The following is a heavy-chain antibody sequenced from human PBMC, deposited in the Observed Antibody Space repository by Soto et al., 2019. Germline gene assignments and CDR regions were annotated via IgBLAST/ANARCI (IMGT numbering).Heavy chain of an antibody. CDR3: AREAGWDNWNYEWFDP. V-gene: IGHV3-74*01. CDR2: INSDGSST. Sequence: GGSLRLSCAASGFTFSSYWMHWVRQAPGKGLVWVSRINSDGSSTSYADSVKGRFTISRDNAKSTLYLQMNSLRAEDTAVYYCAREAGWDNWNYEWFDPWGQGTLVTVSP. CDR1: GFTFSSYW. D-gene: IGHD1-7*01. J-gene: IGHJ5*02.